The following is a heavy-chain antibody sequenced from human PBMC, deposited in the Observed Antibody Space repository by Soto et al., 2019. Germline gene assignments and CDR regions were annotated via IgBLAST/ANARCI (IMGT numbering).Heavy chain of an antibody. D-gene: IGHD2-2*02. CDR1: GGSISSGGYY. CDR3: ARSAPAAIRGYYYYGMDV. J-gene: IGHJ6*02. Sequence: SETLSLTCTVSGGSISSGGYYWSWIRQHPGKGLEWIGYIYYSGSTYYNPSLKSRVTISVDTSKNQFSLKLSSVTAADTAVYYFARSAPAAIRGYYYYGMDVWGQGTTVTVSS. V-gene: IGHV4-31*03. CDR2: IYYSGST.